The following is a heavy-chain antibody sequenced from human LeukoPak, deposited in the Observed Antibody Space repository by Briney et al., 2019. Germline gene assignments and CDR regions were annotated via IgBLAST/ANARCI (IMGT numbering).Heavy chain of an antibody. D-gene: IGHD6-13*01. J-gene: IGHJ4*02. V-gene: IGHV3-23*01. CDR2: ISGGGGST. CDR3: ATVWAYSSSS. Sequence: PGGSLRLSCAASGFTFSSYAMSWVRQAPGKGLEWVSAISGGGGSTYYADSVKGRFTISRDNSKNTLYLQMNSLRAEDTAVYYCATVWAYSSSSWGQGTLVTVSS. CDR1: GFTFSSYA.